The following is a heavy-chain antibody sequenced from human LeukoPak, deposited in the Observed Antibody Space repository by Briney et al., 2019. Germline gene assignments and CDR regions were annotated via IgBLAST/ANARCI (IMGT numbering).Heavy chain of an antibody. Sequence: SDTLSLTCTVSGGHISSYYWSWIRQPPGKGLEWIGYIYYSGSTNYNPSLKSRVTISVDTSKNQFSLKLSSVTAADTAVYYCARGIVGATHDYWGQGTLVTVSS. CDR3: ARGIVGATHDY. J-gene: IGHJ4*02. CDR1: GGHISSYY. V-gene: IGHV4-59*07. CDR2: IYYSGST. D-gene: IGHD1-26*01.